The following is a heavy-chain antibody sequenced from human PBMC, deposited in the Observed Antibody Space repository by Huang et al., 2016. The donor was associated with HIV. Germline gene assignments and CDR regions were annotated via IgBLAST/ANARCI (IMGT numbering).Heavy chain of an antibody. CDR1: GFSFSCYD. CDR2: VSNDGNEK. Sequence: QGQLVESGGGVVQPGRYLRLSCAASGFSFSCYDMQWVRQVPGKGLDWVSFVSNDGNEKYDADSVKGLFTISRDNFKNTLYLQMNSLRTGDTAVYFCLPAGHVSHYYYMDVWGKGTTVIVSS. CDR3: LPAGHVSHYYYMDV. V-gene: IGHV3-30*03. J-gene: IGHJ6*03.